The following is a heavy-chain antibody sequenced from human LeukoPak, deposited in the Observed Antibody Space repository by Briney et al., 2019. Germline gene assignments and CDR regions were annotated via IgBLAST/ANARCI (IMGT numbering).Heavy chain of an antibody. CDR3: ARDDYGDYPPGDY. CDR2: INSGGSST. D-gene: IGHD4-17*01. Sequence: GSLRLSCAASGFTFSSYWMHWVRQAPGKGLVWVSRINSGGSSTSYADSVKGRFTISRDNAKNTLYLQMNSLRAEDTAVYYCARDDYGDYPPGDYWGQGTLVTVSS. V-gene: IGHV3-74*01. J-gene: IGHJ4*02. CDR1: GFTFSSYW.